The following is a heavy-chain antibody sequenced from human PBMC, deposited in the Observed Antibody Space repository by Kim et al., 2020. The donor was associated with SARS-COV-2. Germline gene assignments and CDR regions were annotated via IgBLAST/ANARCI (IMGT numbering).Heavy chain of an antibody. J-gene: IGHJ4*02. CDR3: AKAGTYYYGSGPHYFDY. Sequence: VKGRFTISRDNSKTTLYLQMNSLRAEDTAVYYCAKAGTYYYGSGPHYFDYWGQGTLVTVSS. D-gene: IGHD3-10*01. V-gene: IGHV3-33*06.